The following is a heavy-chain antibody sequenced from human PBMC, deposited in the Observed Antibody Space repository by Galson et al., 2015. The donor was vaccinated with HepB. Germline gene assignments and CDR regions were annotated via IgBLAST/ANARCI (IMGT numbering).Heavy chain of an antibody. Sequence: SVKVSCKASGYTFTGYAMHWVRQAPGQRLEWMGWINAGNGNTKYSRKFQGRVTITRDTSASTAYMELSSLRSEDTAVYYCARAGYSYGYFVFLDYWGQGTLVTVSS. CDR2: INAGNGNT. CDR3: ARAGYSYGYFVFLDY. D-gene: IGHD5-18*01. J-gene: IGHJ4*02. CDR1: GYTFTGYA. V-gene: IGHV1-3*01.